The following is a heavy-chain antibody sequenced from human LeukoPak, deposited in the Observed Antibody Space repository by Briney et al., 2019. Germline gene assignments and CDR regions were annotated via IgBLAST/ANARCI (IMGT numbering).Heavy chain of an antibody. CDR2: IYYSGST. J-gene: IGHJ4*02. D-gene: IGHD5-24*01. CDR1: GGSISSYY. Sequence: SETLSLTCTVSGGSISSYYWSWIRQPPGKGLEWIGYIYYSGSTNYNPSLKSRVTISVDTSKNQFSLKLSSVTAADTAVYYCARGDGFLFDYWGQGTLVTVSS. CDR3: ARGDGFLFDY. V-gene: IGHV4-59*01.